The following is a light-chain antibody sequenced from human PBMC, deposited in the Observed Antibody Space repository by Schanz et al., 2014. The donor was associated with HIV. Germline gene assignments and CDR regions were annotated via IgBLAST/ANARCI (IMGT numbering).Light chain of an antibody. Sequence: DIQMTQSPSTLSASIGDEVTITCRASHYISSWLAWYQQRPGQAPNLLIYRASTLEAGVSSRFSGSGSGTEFTLTISSLQPDDFATYYCQQYSSYSPTFGQGTKVEV. V-gene: IGKV1-5*03. CDR1: HYISSW. CDR3: QQYSSYSPT. J-gene: IGKJ1*01. CDR2: RAS.